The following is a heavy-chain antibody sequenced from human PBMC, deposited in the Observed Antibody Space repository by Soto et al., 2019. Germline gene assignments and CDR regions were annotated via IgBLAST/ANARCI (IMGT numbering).Heavy chain of an antibody. CDR1: SGSFSGYY. D-gene: IGHD6-6*01. Sequence: QVQLHQWGAGLLKPSETLSLACSIYSGSFSGYYWSWIRQPPGKGLEWIGEISQRGNTNYSPSLKSRFSISIDTSKKQFSLTLVSVSAADTAVYYCARAPKVSGSSQTRPDFWGQGTLVTVSA. V-gene: IGHV4-34*01. J-gene: IGHJ4*02. CDR2: ISQRGNT. CDR3: ARAPKVSGSSQTRPDF.